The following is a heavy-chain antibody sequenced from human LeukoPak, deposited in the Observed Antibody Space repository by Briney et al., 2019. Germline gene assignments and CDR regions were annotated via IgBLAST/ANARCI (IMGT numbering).Heavy chain of an antibody. D-gene: IGHD6-13*01. CDR3: ARIPAAAYYGMDV. CDR2: ISYDGSNK. V-gene: IGHV3-30-3*01. CDR1: GFSFSSYA. J-gene: IGHJ6*02. Sequence: PGRSLRLSCAASGFSFSSYAMHWVRQAPGKGLEWVAFISYDGSNKYYADSVKGRFTISRDNAKNSLYLQMNSLRVEDTAVYYCARIPAAAYYGMDVWGQGTTVTVSS.